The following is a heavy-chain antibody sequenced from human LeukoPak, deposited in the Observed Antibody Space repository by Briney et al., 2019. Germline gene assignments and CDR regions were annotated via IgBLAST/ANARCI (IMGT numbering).Heavy chain of an antibody. CDR2: IIPIFGTA. CDR3: ARGSQWLEEPLDY. Sequence: ASVTVSCKASGGTFSSYAISWVRQAPGQGLEWMGGIIPIFGTANYAQKFQGRVTITADESTSTAYMELSSLRSEDTAVYYCARGSQWLEEPLDYWGQGTLVTVSS. V-gene: IGHV1-69*13. J-gene: IGHJ4*02. D-gene: IGHD6-19*01. CDR1: GGTFSSYA.